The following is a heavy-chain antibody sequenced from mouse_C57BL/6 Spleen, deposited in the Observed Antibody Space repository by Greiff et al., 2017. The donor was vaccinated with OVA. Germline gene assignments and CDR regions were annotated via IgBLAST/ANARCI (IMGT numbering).Heavy chain of an antibody. Sequence: VQLQQSDAELVKPGASVKISCKVSGYTFTDHTIHWMKQRPEQGLEWIGYIYPRDGSTKYNEKFKGKATLTADKSSSTAYMQLNSLTSEDSAVYFGARGYDYDGSWFAYWGQGTLVTVSA. CDR3: ARGYDYDGSWFAY. D-gene: IGHD2-4*01. CDR2: IYPRDGST. V-gene: IGHV1-78*01. J-gene: IGHJ3*01. CDR1: GYTFTDHT.